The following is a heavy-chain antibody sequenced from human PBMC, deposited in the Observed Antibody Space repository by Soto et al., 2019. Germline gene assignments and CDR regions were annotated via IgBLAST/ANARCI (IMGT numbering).Heavy chain of an antibody. CDR2: IWYDGSHT. V-gene: IGHV3-33*01. CDR1: GFTFSSYG. J-gene: IGHJ4*02. Sequence: QVQLVESGGGVVQPGGSLRLSCATSGFTFSSYGLHWVRQAPGKGLEWVALIWYDGSHTYYADSVKGRFTISRDDSKSTLYLRMDSLRDEDTAVYYCARMGGWTVRPSDPYLDYWGQGTLVAVSS. CDR3: ARMGGWTVRPSDPYLDY. D-gene: IGHD3-10*01.